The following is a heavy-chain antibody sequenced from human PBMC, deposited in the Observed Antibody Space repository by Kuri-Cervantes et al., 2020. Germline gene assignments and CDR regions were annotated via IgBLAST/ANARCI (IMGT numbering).Heavy chain of an antibody. CDR1: GFTFSSYA. Sequence: GGSLRLSCAASGFTFSSYAMHWVRQAPGKGLEWVAVISYDGSNKYYADSVKGRFTISRDNSKNTLYLQMNSLRAEDTAVYYCAKEYRGTAMPLGYWGQGTLVTVSS. CDR3: AKEYRGTAMPLGY. V-gene: IGHV3-30-3*01. J-gene: IGHJ4*02. CDR2: ISYDGSNK. D-gene: IGHD5-18*01.